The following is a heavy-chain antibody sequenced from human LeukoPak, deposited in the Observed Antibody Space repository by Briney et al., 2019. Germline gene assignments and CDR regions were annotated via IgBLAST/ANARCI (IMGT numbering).Heavy chain of an antibody. J-gene: IGHJ6*03. CDR2: IYYSGST. CDR3: ARGYCSGGSCYSYYYYNYMDV. Sequence: SETLSLTCTVSGGSISSSSYYWGWIRQPPGKGLEWIGSIYYSGSTYYNPSLKSRVTISVDTSKNQFSLKLRSVTAADTAVYYCARGYCSGGSCYSYYYYNYMDVWGKGTTVTVSS. V-gene: IGHV4-39*07. D-gene: IGHD2-15*01. CDR1: GGSISSSSYY.